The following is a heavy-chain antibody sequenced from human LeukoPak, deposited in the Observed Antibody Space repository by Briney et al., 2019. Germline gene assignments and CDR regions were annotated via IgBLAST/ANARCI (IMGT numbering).Heavy chain of an antibody. V-gene: IGHV3-33*08. Sequence: GGSLRLSCAASGFTFSSYGMHWVRQAPGKGLEWVAVIWYDGSNKYYADSVKGRFTIPRDNSKNTLYLQMNSLRAEDTAVYYCARDYYGSGSYYNLLGAFDIWGQGTMVTVSS. CDR2: IWYDGSNK. D-gene: IGHD3-10*01. CDR1: GFTFSSYG. CDR3: ARDYYGSGSYYNLLGAFDI. J-gene: IGHJ3*02.